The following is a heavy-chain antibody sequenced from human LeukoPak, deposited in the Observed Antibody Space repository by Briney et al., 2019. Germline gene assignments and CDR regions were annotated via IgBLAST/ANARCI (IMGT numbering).Heavy chain of an antibody. Sequence: PGGSLRLSCAASGFTFSSSAMSWVRQAPGRGLEWVSVISGGGGSTYYADSVKGRFTISRDNSKNTLYLQVNSLRAEDTAVYYCARADYYDSSGYPRFWGQGTLVTVSS. V-gene: IGHV3-23*01. CDR1: GFTFSSSA. J-gene: IGHJ4*02. CDR2: ISGGGGST. CDR3: ARADYYDSSGYPRF. D-gene: IGHD3-22*01.